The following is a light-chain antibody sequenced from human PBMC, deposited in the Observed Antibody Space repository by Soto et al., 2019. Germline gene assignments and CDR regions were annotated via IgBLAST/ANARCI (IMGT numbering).Light chain of an antibody. Sequence: DIQMTQSPSTLSGSVGDRVTITGRASQSISSYLNWYQQKPGKAPKLLIYAASSLQSGVPSRFSGSESGTDFTLTISCLQSEDFATYYCQQYYSYPQTFGQGIKVDIK. CDR1: QSISSY. CDR3: QQYYSYPQT. J-gene: IGKJ1*01. CDR2: AAS. V-gene: IGKV1-39*01.